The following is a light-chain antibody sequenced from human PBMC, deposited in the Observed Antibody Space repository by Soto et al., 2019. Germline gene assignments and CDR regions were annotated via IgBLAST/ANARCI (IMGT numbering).Light chain of an antibody. J-gene: IGKJ1*01. CDR1: QAIRNE. CDR2: ASS. V-gene: IGKV1-6*01. CDR3: LQDHNYPRT. Sequence: AIHMTQSPSSLSASVGDRVTITCRASQAIRNELGWYQQKPGKAPRLLIYASSSLQSGVPSRFSGSGSGTDFTLTISSLQPEDFATYYCLQDHNYPRTFGQGTTVDIK.